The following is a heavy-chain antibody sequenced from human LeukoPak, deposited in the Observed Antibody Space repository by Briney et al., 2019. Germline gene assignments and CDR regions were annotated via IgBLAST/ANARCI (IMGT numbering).Heavy chain of an antibody. CDR3: ARNNGMDV. CDR1: GFALSSHW. J-gene: IGHJ6*02. CDR2: VNRDGSET. V-gene: IGHV3-7*03. Sequence: GGSLRLSCAASGFALSSHWMTWVCQVPGRGPEWVANVNRDGSETYYLDSVKGRFTISKDNAKNSLYLQMNSLKAEDTALYHCARNNGMDVWGQGTTVIVSS.